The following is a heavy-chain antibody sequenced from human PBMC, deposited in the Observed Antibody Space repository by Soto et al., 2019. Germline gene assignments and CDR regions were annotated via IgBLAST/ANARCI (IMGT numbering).Heavy chain of an antibody. J-gene: IGHJ4*02. Sequence: QVQLVQSGAEVKKPGASVKVSCKASGYTFTSYGISWVRQAPGQGLEWMGWISAYNGNTNYAQKLQGRVTISVDTSKNQFSLKLSSVTAADTAVYYCARTPRAPTPYYYDSSGLDYWGQGTLVTVSS. V-gene: IGHV1-18*04. D-gene: IGHD3-22*01. CDR1: GYTFTSYG. CDR2: ISAYNGNT. CDR3: ARTPRAPTPYYYDSSGLDY.